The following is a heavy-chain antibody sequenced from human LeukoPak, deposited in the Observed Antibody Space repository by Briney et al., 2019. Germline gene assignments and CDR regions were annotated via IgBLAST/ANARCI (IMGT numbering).Heavy chain of an antibody. J-gene: IGHJ4*02. CDR2: INQDGSEK. D-gene: IGHD3-10*01. Sequence: GGSLRLSCAASGTTFSRFWMSWVRQAPGKGLQWVANINQDGSEKHYVDSVKGRFTISRDNAENSLYLQMNSLRAEDTAVYYCAKDHDKYYGSGSYYDFWYWGQGTLVTVSS. CDR1: GTTFSRFW. V-gene: IGHV3-7*03. CDR3: AKDHDKYYGSGSYYDFWY.